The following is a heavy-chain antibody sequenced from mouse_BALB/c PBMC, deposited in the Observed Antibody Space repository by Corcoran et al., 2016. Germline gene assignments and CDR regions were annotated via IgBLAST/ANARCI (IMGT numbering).Heavy chain of an antibody. CDR3: ARLYPGISMDY. Sequence: EVQLQLSGPELVKPGASVKMSCKASGYTFTRYVLLWVKQKPGQGLEWIGYINPYNDGTKYNEKFKGKATLTSDKSSSTAYMELSSLTSEDSAVYYCARLYPGISMDYWGQGTSVTVSS. J-gene: IGHJ4*01. D-gene: IGHD1-3*01. CDR2: INPYNDGT. CDR1: GYTFTRYV. V-gene: IGHV1S136*01.